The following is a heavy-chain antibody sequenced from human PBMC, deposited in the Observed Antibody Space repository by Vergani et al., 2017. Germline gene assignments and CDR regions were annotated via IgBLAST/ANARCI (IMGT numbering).Heavy chain of an antibody. CDR3: AKGREFWSGYPPQGNWFDP. CDR1: GFPFSTYA. D-gene: IGHD3-3*01. V-gene: IGHV3-23*01. CDR2: ISGSGGST. Sequence: EVQLLESGGGLVQPGGSLRLSCAASGFPFSTYAMSWVRQAPGKGLEWVSAISGSGGSTYYADSVKGRFTISRDNSKNTLYLQMNSLRAEDTAVYYCAKGREFWSGYPPQGNWFDPWGQGTLVTVSS. J-gene: IGHJ5*02.